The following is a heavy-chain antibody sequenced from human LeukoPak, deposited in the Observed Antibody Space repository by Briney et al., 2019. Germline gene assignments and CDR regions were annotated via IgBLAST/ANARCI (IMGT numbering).Heavy chain of an antibody. CDR1: GDSISSYY. Sequence: PSETLSLTCTVSGDSISSYYWSWIRQPAGKGLEWIGRIFTSGTTKYNPSLTSHVAMSVDTSQNHFSLTLTSMTAADTAVYYCARLRRTVRGIWYFDLRGRGTLVTVSS. CDR2: IFTSGTT. J-gene: IGHJ2*01. D-gene: IGHD3-10*01. CDR3: ARLRRTVRGIWYFDL. V-gene: IGHV4-4*07.